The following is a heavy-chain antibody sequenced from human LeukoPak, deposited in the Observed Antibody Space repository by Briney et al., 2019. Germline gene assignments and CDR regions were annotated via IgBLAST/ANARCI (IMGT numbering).Heavy chain of an antibody. V-gene: IGHV1-69*05. J-gene: IGHJ4*02. CDR3: ARVGSYYFDY. D-gene: IGHD1-26*01. CDR1: VGTFSSYA. CDR2: IIPIFGTA. Sequence: SVKLSCKASVGTFSSYAISWVRQAPGQGLEWMGRIIPIFGTANSAQKFQGRVTITTDESTSTAYIELSSLRSEDTAVYYCARVGSYYFDYWGQGTLVTVSS.